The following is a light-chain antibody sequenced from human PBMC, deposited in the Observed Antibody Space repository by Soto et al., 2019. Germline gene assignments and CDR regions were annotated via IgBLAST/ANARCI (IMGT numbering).Light chain of an antibody. CDR2: GNS. Sequence: QSVLTQPPSVSGAPGQRVTISCTGSSSNIGAGYDVHWYQQLPGTAPKLLIYGNSNRPSGLPDRFSGSKSGTSATLAITGLQAEDEADCYCQSYDSSRSGWVFGGGTKLTVL. CDR1: SSNIGAGYD. V-gene: IGLV1-40*01. J-gene: IGLJ3*02. CDR3: QSYDSSRSGWV.